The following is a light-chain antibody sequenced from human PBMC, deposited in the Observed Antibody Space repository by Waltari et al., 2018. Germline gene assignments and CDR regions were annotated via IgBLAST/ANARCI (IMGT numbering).Light chain of an antibody. CDR2: DAS. Sequence: SCRASQSVSRALAWYQQKPGQAPRLLIYDASKRATAIPDRFSGSGSGTDFSLTISRLEPEDFAVYYCQHYVSLPATFGQGTKVEVK. CDR1: QSVSRA. V-gene: IGKV3-20*01. CDR3: QHYVSLPAT. J-gene: IGKJ1*01.